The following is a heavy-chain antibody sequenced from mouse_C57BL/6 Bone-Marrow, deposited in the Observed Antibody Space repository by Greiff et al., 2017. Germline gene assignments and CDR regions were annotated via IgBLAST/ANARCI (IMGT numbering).Heavy chain of an antibody. CDR1: GYTFTDYY. Sequence: QVQLKQSGPELVKPGASVKISCKASGYTFTDYYINWVKQRPGQGLEWIGWIFPGSGSTYYNEKFKGKATLTVDKSSSTAYMLLSSLTSEDSAVYFCATTVVATDWYAMDYWGQGTSVTVSS. D-gene: IGHD1-1*01. V-gene: IGHV1-75*01. CDR3: ATTVVATDWYAMDY. J-gene: IGHJ4*01. CDR2: IFPGSGST.